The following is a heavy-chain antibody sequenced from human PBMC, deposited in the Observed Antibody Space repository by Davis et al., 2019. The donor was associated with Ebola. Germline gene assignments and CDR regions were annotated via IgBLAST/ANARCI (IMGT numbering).Heavy chain of an antibody. CDR2: ISDDGRHR. J-gene: IGHJ2*01. V-gene: IGHV3-30*04. D-gene: IGHD5-18*01. Sequence: GESLKIPCSVSGFTSTDFAFHWVRQAPGKGLEWVALISDDGRHRYYADFVKGRFTVSRDDSKKTIFLQMNSLRIDDTALYYCARARGYSYGSRCDLWGRGTLVSVSP. CDR1: GFTSTDFA. CDR3: ARARGYSYGSRCDL.